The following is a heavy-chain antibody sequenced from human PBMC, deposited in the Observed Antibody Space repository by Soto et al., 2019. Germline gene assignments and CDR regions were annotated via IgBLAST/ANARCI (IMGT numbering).Heavy chain of an antibody. Sequence: VASVKVSCKASGGTFSSYAISWVRQAPGQGLEWMGGIIPIFGTANYAQKFQGRVTITADESTSTAYMELSSLRSEDTAVYYCAGAKYYYDSSGYHAFDIWGQGTMVTVSS. CDR1: GGTFSSYA. D-gene: IGHD3-22*01. J-gene: IGHJ3*02. CDR3: AGAKYYYDSSGYHAFDI. V-gene: IGHV1-69*13. CDR2: IIPIFGTA.